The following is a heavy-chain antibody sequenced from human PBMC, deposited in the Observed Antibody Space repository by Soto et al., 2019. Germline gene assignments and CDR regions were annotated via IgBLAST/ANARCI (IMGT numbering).Heavy chain of an antibody. D-gene: IGHD6-13*01. V-gene: IGHV3-23*01. CDR1: GFTFSSYA. CDR2: TSGSGGST. J-gene: IGHJ3*02. Sequence: GGSLRLSCAASGFTFSSYAMSWDRQAQGKGLEWASATSGSGGSTSYADSVKGRFTISRDNSKNTLYLQMNSLRAEDTAVYYCAKFSIRRAAAAPDAFDIWGQGTMVTVSS. CDR3: AKFSIRRAAAAPDAFDI.